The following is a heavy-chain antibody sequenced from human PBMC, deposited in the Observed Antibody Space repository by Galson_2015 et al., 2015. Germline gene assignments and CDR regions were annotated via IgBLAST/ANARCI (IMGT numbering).Heavy chain of an antibody. Sequence: SVKVSCKASGYTFTSYAMHWVRQAPGQRLEWMGWINAGNGNTKYSQKSQGRVTITRDTSASTAYMELSSLRSEDTAVYYCARSPLGYCSGGSCRTNWFDPWGQGTLVTVSS. CDR3: ARSPLGYCSGGSCRTNWFDP. J-gene: IGHJ5*02. CDR2: INAGNGNT. D-gene: IGHD2-15*01. V-gene: IGHV1-3*01. CDR1: GYTFTSYA.